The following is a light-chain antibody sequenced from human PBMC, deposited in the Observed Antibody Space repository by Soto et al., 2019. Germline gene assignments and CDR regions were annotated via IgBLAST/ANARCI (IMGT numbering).Light chain of an antibody. V-gene: IGKV3-20*01. CDR3: QQYGSSPWT. CDR1: QSVFSSY. Sequence: EIVLTQSPGTLSLSPGERATLSCRASQSVFSSYLAWYQKKPGQAPRLLIYGASSRAAGIPDRFSGSGSGTDFTLTISSLEPEDFALYYCQQYGSSPWTFGKGTKVEIK. CDR2: GAS. J-gene: IGKJ1*01.